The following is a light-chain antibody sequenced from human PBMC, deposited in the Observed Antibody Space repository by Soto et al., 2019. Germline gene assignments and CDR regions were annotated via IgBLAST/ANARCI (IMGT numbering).Light chain of an antibody. CDR3: SSYTSSSTV. V-gene: IGLV2-14*01. J-gene: IGLJ2*01. CDR1: SSDVGNYNY. Sequence: QSALTQPASVSGSPGQSITISCTGTSSDVGNYNYVSWYQQHPGKAPKLMIYDVSYRPSGVSNRFSGSKSGNTASLTISGLQAEDEADYYCSSYTSSSTVFGGGTKVTVL. CDR2: DVS.